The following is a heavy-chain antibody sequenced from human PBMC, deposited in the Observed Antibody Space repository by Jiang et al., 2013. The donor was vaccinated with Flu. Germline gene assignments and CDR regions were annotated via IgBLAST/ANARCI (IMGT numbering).Heavy chain of an antibody. J-gene: IGHJ6*02. Sequence: VQLVESGGGLVQPGGSLRLSCVASGFTFSSYWMHWVRQVPGKGLVWVSHINSDGSSTSYADSVKGRFTISRDNAKNTLYLQMNSLGAEDTAVYYCAGRGTAESMYAMDVWGQGTTVTVSS. D-gene: IGHD2-21*02. CDR2: INSDGSST. CDR1: GFTFSSYW. V-gene: IGHV3-74*01. CDR3: AGRGTAESMYAMDV.